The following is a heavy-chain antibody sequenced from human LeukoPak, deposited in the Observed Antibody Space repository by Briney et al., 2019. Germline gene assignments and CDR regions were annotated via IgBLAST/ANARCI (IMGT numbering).Heavy chain of an antibody. J-gene: IGHJ5*02. D-gene: IGHD4-17*01. CDR3: AQNWVGELDYGSNLGVQYNGFDP. CDR2: IDNSGTT. Sequence: PSETLSLTCTVSGGSISTSDYLWAWVRQPPGRRLEWIAFIDNSGTTHYNPSLSSRVTTSFDTPKIQFSLKLSSVTAADTAVYYRAQNWVGELDYGSNLGVQYNGFDPWGQGTLVTVSS. CDR1: GGSISTSDYL. V-gene: IGHV4-39*07.